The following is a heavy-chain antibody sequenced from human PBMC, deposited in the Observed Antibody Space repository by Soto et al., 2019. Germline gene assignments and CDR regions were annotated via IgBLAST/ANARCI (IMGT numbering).Heavy chain of an antibody. V-gene: IGHV4-61*08. CDR2: IYYSGST. D-gene: IGHD5-18*01. CDR1: GGSVSSGGYY. Sequence: SETLSLTCTVSGGSVSSGGYYWSWIPQHPGKGLEWIGYIYYSGSTYYNPSLKSRVTISVDTSKNQFSLKLSSVTAGDTAGYYWAKQGGSSFGCPTLFAPGGQGTRVTDS. CDR3: AKQGGSSFGCPTLFAP. J-gene: IGHJ5*02.